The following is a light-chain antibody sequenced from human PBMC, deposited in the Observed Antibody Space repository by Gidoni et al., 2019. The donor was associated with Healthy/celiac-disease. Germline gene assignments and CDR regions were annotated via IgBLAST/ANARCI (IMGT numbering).Light chain of an antibody. CDR2: RNN. CDR1: SSNIGSNT. Sequence: QSVLTQPPSASGTPGQRVTISCSGRSSNIGSNTVNWYQQLPGTAHKLLIYRNNQRPPGVPDRFSGSKSGTSASLAISGRQSEDEADYYCAAWDDSLNGWVFGGGTKLTVL. CDR3: AAWDDSLNGWV. V-gene: IGLV1-44*01. J-gene: IGLJ3*02.